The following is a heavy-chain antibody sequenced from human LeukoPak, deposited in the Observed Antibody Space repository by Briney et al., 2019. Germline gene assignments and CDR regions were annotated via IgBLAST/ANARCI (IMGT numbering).Heavy chain of an antibody. CDR2: IYYIGNT. J-gene: IGHJ4*02. CDR1: GGSISSGAYY. D-gene: IGHD1-1*01. V-gene: IGHV4-39*01. CDR3: ARLLYNWNGIDY. Sequence: SETLSLTCTVSGGSISSGAYYWGWIRQPPGKGQEWIGTIYYIGNTYYNPSLQSRVTISVNTSKNQFSLKLTSVTAADTAVFYCARLLYNWNGIDYWGQGTLVTVSS.